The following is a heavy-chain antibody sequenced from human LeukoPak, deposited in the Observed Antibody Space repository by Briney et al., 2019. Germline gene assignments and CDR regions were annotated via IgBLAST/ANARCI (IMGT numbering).Heavy chain of an antibody. CDR2: IYSGGST. V-gene: IGHV3-66*04. J-gene: IGHJ4*02. D-gene: IGHD5-18*01. CDR1: GFTVSSNY. Sequence: GGSLRLSCAASGFTVSSNYMSWVRQAPGKGLEWVSVIYSGGSTYHADSVKGRFTISRDNSKNTLYLQMNSLRAEDTAVYYCAKPRGYSYGLYYFDYWGQGTLVTVSS. CDR3: AKPRGYSYGLYYFDY.